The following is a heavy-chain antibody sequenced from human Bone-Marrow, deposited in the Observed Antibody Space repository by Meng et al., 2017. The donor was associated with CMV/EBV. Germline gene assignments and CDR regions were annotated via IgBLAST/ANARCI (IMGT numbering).Heavy chain of an antibody. D-gene: IGHD2-2*01. V-gene: IGHV3-9*01. CDR2: ISWNSGSI. Sequence: SLKISCAASGFTFDDYAMHWVRQAPGKGLEWVSGISWNSGSIGYADSVKGRFTISRDNAKNSLYLQMNSLRAEDTALYYCAKDVVPAALNYYYYGMAVWGQGTTVTVAS. CDR1: GFTFDDYA. CDR3: AKDVVPAALNYYYYGMAV. J-gene: IGHJ6*02.